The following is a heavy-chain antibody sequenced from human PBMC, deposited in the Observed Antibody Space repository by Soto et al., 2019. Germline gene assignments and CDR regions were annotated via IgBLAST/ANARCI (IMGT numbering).Heavy chain of an antibody. Sequence: EVQLLESGGGLVQPGGSLRLSCAASGFTFSSYAMSWVRQAPGKGLEWVSAISGSGGSTYYADSVKGRFTISRDNSKHTRYLQMNSLRAEDTAVYYCAKGPDLVATIKAYWGQGTLVTVSS. V-gene: IGHV3-23*01. D-gene: IGHD5-12*01. CDR3: AKGPDLVATIKAY. CDR1: GFTFSSYA. CDR2: ISGSGGST. J-gene: IGHJ4*02.